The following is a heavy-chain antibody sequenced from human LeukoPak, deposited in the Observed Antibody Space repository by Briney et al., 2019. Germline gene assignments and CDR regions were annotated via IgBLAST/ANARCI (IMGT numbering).Heavy chain of an antibody. J-gene: IGHJ4*02. Sequence: SETLSLTCAVSGYSISSGYYWGWIRQPPGKGLEWIGSIYHSGSTYYNPSLKSRVIISVDTSKNQFSLKLSSVTAADTAVYYCARQVAAAGTGYFDYWGQGTLVTVSS. D-gene: IGHD6-13*01. CDR2: IYHSGST. V-gene: IGHV4-38-2*01. CDR1: GYSISSGYY. CDR3: ARQVAAAGTGYFDY.